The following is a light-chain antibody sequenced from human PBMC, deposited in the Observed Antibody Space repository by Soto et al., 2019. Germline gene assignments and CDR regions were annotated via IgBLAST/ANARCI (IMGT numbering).Light chain of an antibody. J-gene: IGKJ5*01. Sequence: DIQMTQSPSSLSASVGDRVTITGRASQNIINYLNWYQQKPGKAPQLLIYVASRLESGVPSRFSGSGSGTDFTLTISSLQPEDFATYYCQQSYNAPITFGQGTRLDI. CDR1: QNIINY. CDR3: QQSYNAPIT. V-gene: IGKV1-39*01. CDR2: VAS.